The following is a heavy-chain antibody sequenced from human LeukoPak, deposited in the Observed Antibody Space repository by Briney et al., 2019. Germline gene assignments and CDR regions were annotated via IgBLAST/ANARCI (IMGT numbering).Heavy chain of an antibody. D-gene: IGHD3-22*01. CDR1: GFRFNYAW. CDR3: TTEMDYYDSSGYYSLRLFDF. Sequence: GGSLRLSCAASGFRFNYAWMNWVRQTPGKGPEWVGRIKSKTDGETTDYAAPVKGRFTISRDDSKNTLYLEMKSLKIEDTAVYYCTTEMDYYDSSGYYSLRLFDFWGQGTRVTVSS. J-gene: IGHJ4*02. V-gene: IGHV3-15*01. CDR2: IKSKTDGETT.